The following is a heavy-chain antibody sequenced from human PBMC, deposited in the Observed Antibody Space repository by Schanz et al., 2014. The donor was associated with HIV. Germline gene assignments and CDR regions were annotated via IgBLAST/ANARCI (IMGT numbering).Heavy chain of an antibody. D-gene: IGHD1-26*01. CDR1: GITFSSSV. J-gene: IGHJ6*02. CDR2: IWYDGNYK. V-gene: IGHV3-33*08. Sequence: QVQLVESGGGVVQPGRSLRLSCAASGITFSSSVMHWVRQAPGKGLEWVAVIWYDGNYKYYADSVKGRFTISRDNSKNTLYLQMNSLGVEDTAVYYCAKGGYTGHYYYGLDVWGQGTTVTVSS. CDR3: AKGGYTGHYYYGLDV.